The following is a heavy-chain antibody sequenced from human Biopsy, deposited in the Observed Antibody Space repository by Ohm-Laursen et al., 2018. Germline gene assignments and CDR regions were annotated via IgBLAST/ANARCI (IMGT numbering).Heavy chain of an antibody. CDR1: NVSFSSFY. V-gene: IGHV4-34*01. J-gene: IGHJ4*02. CDR3: AQTRNDYGGFYFDY. D-gene: IGHD4/OR15-4a*01. CDR2: IRNT. Sequence: GTLSLTCAVYNVSFSSFYWGWIRQPPGKGLEWIGTIRNTYFRTSLKSRVTMSVDTSKNQFSLKLSSVTAADTGVYYCAQTRNDYGGFYFDYWGRGTLVTVSS.